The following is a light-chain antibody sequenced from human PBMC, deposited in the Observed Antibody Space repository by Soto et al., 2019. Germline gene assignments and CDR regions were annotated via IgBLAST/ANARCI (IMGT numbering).Light chain of an antibody. V-gene: IGLV2-14*01. CDR3: CSYRSGSAPYYV. CDR2: EVR. J-gene: IGLJ1*01. CDR1: MRDVGAYNL. Sequence: QSALTQPASVSGSAGQSITISCSGTMRDVGAYNLVSWYQQHPGTAPKLIIYEVRNRPSGISSRFSGSRSGNTASLTISGLQPEDEADYYCCSYRSGSAPYYVFGTGTKVTVL.